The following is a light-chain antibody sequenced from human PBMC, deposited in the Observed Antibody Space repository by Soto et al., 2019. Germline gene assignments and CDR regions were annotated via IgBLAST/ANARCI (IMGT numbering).Light chain of an antibody. V-gene: IGLV4-69*02. CDR1: SGHSSYA. CDR2: VDSDGSH. Sequence: QPVLTQSPSASASLGASVKLTCTLSSGHSSYAIAWHQQQPGKGPRYLMKVDSDGSHSKGDGIPDRFSGSSSGAERYLTISSLQSEDEADYYCQTWGTGIRVFGGGTKLTVL. CDR3: QTWGTGIRV. J-gene: IGLJ3*02.